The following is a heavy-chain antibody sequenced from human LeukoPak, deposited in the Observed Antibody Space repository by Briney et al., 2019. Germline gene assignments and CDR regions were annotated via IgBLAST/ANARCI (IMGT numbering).Heavy chain of an antibody. CDR3: AKDQNPDSGWSFDY. J-gene: IGHJ4*02. CDR1: GFIFSDYY. D-gene: IGHD6-19*01. V-gene: IGHV3-11*03. Sequence: GGSLRLSCAASGFIFSDYYMSWMRQAPGKGLEWLSYIDGSSSRTNYADSVKGRFTISRDNVKNSLYLQMNSLRAEDTAVYYCAKDQNPDSGWSFDYWGQGTLVTVSS. CDR2: IDGSSSRT.